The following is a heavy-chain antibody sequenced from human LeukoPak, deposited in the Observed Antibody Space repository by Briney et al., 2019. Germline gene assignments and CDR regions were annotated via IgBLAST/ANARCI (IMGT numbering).Heavy chain of an antibody. CDR2: IYYTGNT. V-gene: IGHV4-59*08. CDR3: AAQRGIEYSSSWSSFDY. Sequence: SETLSLTCTVSGGSLSSSFWSWIRQPPGKGLEWIGYIYYTGNTNYNPSLKSRVTISVDTSKNQFSLKLSSVTAADTAVYYCAAQRGIEYSSSWSSFDYWGQGTLVTVSS. J-gene: IGHJ4*02. CDR1: GGSLSSSF. D-gene: IGHD6-6*01.